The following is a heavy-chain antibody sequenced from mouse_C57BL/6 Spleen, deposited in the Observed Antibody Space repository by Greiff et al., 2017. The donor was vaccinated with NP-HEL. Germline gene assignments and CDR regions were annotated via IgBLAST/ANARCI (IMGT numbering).Heavy chain of an antibody. CDR2: IDPSDSYT. V-gene: IGHV1-59*01. J-gene: IGHJ4*01. CDR3: ARSYGHAMDY. CDR1: GYTFTSYW. D-gene: IGHD2-10*02. Sequence: VQLQQPGAELVRPGTSVKLSCKASGYTFTSYWMHWVKQRPGQGLEWIGVIDPSDSYTNYNQKFKGKATLTVDTSSSTAYMQLSSLTSEDSAVYYCARSYGHAMDYWGQGTSVTVSS.